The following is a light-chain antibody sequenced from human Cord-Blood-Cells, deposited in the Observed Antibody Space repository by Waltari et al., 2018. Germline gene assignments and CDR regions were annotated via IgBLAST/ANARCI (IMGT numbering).Light chain of an antibody. V-gene: IGKV2-28*01. CDR2: LGS. CDR3: MQALQTPWT. CDR1: QSLLHSNGYNY. J-gene: IGKJ1*01. Sequence: DIVMTQSPLSLPVTPGEPASISCRSCQSLLHSNGYNYLDCYLQKPGQSPQLLIYLGSTRASGVPDKCSGSGSGTDFTLKISRVEAEDVGVYYCMQALQTPWTFGQGTKVEIK.